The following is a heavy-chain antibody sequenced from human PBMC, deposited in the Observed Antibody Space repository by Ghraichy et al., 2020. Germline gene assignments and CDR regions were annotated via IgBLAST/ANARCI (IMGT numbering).Heavy chain of an antibody. CDR1: GGPFSSYA. Sequence: SVKVSCKASGGPFSSYALSWVRQAPGQGLEWMGGVIPISDIANYARKFQGRVMITADKSTSTAYMEVRNLRSEDTAVYFCAIERRGDCSSPSCLPYAFDIWGQGTLVTVSS. D-gene: IGHD2-2*01. CDR3: AIERRGDCSSPSCLPYAFDI. V-gene: IGHV1-69*10. CDR2: VIPISDIA. J-gene: IGHJ3*02.